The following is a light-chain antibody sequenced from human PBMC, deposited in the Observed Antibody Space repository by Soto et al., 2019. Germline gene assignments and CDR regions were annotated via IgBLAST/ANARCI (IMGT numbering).Light chain of an antibody. V-gene: IGLV3-1*01. Sequence: SYELTQPPSVSVSPGQTASITCSGDELDNKYACWYQQRPGQSPVLVIYQDTKRPSGIPERFSGSNSGNTATLTISGTQALDEADYYCPAWDSSTAVFGTGTKLTVL. CDR1: ELDNKY. CDR3: PAWDSSTAV. J-gene: IGLJ1*01. CDR2: QDT.